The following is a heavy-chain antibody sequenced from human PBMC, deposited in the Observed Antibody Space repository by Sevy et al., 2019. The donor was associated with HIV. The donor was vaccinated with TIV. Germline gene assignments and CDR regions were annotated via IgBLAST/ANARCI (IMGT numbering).Heavy chain of an antibody. Sequence: GESLKISCEASGFTFSSYEMNWVRQAPGKGLEWVSYISSSGTTIKYADSVKGRFTISRDNAKNSRYMQMNSLRAEDTAVYYCARVDANYDKGFDPWGQGTLVTVSS. D-gene: IGHD3-22*01. J-gene: IGHJ5*02. CDR3: ARVDANYDKGFDP. V-gene: IGHV3-48*03. CDR1: GFTFSSYE. CDR2: ISSSGTTI.